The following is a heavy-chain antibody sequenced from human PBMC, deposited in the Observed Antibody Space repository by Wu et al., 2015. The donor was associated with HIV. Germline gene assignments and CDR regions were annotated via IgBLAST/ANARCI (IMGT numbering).Heavy chain of an antibody. D-gene: IGHD3-10*01. CDR3: ARSGPLRGVVNNIDY. V-gene: IGHV1-2*02. Sequence: QVQLVQSGAEVKKPGASVKVSCKASGYTFTSYGISWVRQAPGQGLEWMGWINPDSGGTKYAQKFQGRVTMTRDTSITTAYMELNTLRSDDTAMYYCARSGPLRGVVNNIDYWGQGTLVTVSS. CDR1: GYTFTSYG. CDR2: INPDSGGT. J-gene: IGHJ4*02.